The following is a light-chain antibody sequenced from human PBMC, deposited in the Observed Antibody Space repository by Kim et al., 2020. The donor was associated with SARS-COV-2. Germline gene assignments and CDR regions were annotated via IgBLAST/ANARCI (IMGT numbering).Light chain of an antibody. V-gene: IGKV1-16*02. CDR1: QGISNH. J-gene: IGKJ4*01. Sequence: DIQMTQSPSSLSASVGDRVTITCRASQGISNHLAWFQQKPGKAPRSLIYLASNLQSGVPSKFSGSGSGTDFTLTINSLQPEDFATYYCQQHNAYPLTFGGGTKLDIK. CDR2: LAS. CDR3: QQHNAYPLT.